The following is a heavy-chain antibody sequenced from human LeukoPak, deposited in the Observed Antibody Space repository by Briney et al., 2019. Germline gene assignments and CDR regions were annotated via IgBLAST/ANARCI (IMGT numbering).Heavy chain of an antibody. J-gene: IGHJ3*02. CDR3: ASLGSVNYYDSSGYDAFDI. D-gene: IGHD3-22*01. V-gene: IGHV3-21*04. CDR2: ISSSSSYI. CDR1: GFTFSSYS. Sequence: PGGSLRLSCAASGFTFSSYSMNWVRQAPGKGLEWVSSISSSSSYIYYADSVKGRFTISRDNAKDSLYLQMNSLRAEDTALYYCASLGSVNYYDSSGYDAFDIWGQGTMVTVSS.